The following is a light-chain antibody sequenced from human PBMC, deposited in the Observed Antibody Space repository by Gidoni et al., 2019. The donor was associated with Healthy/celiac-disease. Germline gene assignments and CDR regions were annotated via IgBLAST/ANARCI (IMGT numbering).Light chain of an antibody. CDR3: QQSYSTPPT. CDR1: QSVLYSSNNKNY. V-gene: IGKV4-1*01. Sequence: IVMTQSPDSLAVSLGERATINCKSSQSVLYSSNNKNYLAWYQQKPGQPPKLLIYWASTRESGVPDRFSGTGSWTDFTLTISSLQAEDVAVYYCQQSYSTPPTFGQGTKVEIK. CDR2: WAS. J-gene: IGKJ1*01.